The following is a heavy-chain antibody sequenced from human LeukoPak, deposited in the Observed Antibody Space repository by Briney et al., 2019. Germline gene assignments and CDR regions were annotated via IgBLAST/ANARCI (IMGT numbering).Heavy chain of an antibody. V-gene: IGHV3-30*02. J-gene: IGHJ4*02. CDR2: IRYDGSNK. Sequence: XVRQAPGXGLEWGAFIRYDGSNKYYANSVKGRXTISRXXSKXTLFVQMNSPTAEDTAVYYXXXXXXDXXYWXQGTLVTVSS. CDR3: XXXXXDXXY.